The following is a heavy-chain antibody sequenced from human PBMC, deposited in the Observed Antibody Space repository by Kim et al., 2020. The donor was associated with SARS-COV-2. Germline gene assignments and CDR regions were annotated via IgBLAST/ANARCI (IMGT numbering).Heavy chain of an antibody. CDR2: ISYDGSNK. CDR3: ARSRSSSWYDGGYYYYG. CDR1: GFTFNSYG. V-gene: IGHV3-33*05. Sequence: GGSLRLSCAASGFTFNSYGMHWVRQAPGKGLEWVAVISYDGSNKYYADSVKGRFTISRDNSKNTLYLQMNSLRAEDTAVYYCARSRSSSWYDGGYYYYG. J-gene: IGHJ6*01. D-gene: IGHD6-13*01.